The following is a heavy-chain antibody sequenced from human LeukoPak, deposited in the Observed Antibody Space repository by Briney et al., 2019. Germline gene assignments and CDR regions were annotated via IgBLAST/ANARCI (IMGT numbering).Heavy chain of an antibody. Sequence: SETLSLTCTVSGGSLSSSSYYSGWIRQPPGKGLEWLASIYYSGSTYYNPSLKSRVTISVDTSKNQFSLKLSSVTAADTAVYYCASHQGYCSGGSCYGGFDYWGQGTLVTVSS. D-gene: IGHD2-15*01. J-gene: IGHJ4*02. CDR3: ASHQGYCSGGSCYGGFDY. CDR1: GGSLSSSSYY. V-gene: IGHV4-39*01. CDR2: IYYSGST.